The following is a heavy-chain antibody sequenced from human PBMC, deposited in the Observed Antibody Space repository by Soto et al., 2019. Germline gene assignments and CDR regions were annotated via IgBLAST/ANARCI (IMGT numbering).Heavy chain of an antibody. D-gene: IGHD3-22*01. Sequence: GGSLRLSCAASGFTVSSNYMSWIRQAPGKGLEWVSVIYSGGSTYYADSVKGRFTISRDNSKNTLYLQMNSLRAEDTAVYYCARDGYYDSSGQHDAFDIWGQGTMVTVSS. V-gene: IGHV3-66*01. CDR3: ARDGYYDSSGQHDAFDI. J-gene: IGHJ3*02. CDR2: IYSGGST. CDR1: GFTVSSNY.